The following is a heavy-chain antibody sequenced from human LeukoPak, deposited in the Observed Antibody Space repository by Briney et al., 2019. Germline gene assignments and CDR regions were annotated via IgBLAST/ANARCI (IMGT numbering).Heavy chain of an antibody. Sequence: PGGSLRLSYAASGFTFSSYGMHWVRQAPGKGLEWVAVISYDGSNKYYADSVKGRFTISRDNSKNTLYLQMNSLRAEDTAVYYCAIKTYQLLLDYWGQGTLVTVSS. V-gene: IGHV3-30*03. CDR2: ISYDGSNK. CDR3: AIKTYQLLLDY. J-gene: IGHJ4*02. D-gene: IGHD2-2*01. CDR1: GFTFSSYG.